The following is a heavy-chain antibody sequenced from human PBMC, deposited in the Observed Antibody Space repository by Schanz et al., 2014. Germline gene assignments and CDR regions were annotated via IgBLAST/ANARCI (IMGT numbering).Heavy chain of an antibody. J-gene: IGHJ6*02. CDR3: ARGGRYCSGGGCHYRYNYYAMDV. V-gene: IGHV4-34*01. CDR1: GGSVSGYF. D-gene: IGHD2-15*01. Sequence: VQLQQWGAGRLRPAETLSLTCAVYGGSVSGYFWTWIRQSPRKGLEWIGETNYSGSAHYNPSLTSRLTISIDASQSQLSLKMKSVSAADTAVYYCARGGRYCSGGGCHYRYNYYAMDVWGQGTTVTVSS. CDR2: TNYSGSA.